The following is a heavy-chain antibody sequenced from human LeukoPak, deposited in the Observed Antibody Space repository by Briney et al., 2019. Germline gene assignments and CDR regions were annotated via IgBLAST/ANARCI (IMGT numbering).Heavy chain of an antibody. V-gene: IGHV1-46*01. Sequence: ASVKVSCKASGYTFTSYYMHWVRQAPGQGLEWMGIINPSGGSTSYARKFQSRVTMTRDTSISTAYMELSRLRSDDTAVYYCARASWSGTKVGIDYWGQGTLVTVSS. CDR1: GYTFTSYY. CDR3: ARASWSGTKVGIDY. D-gene: IGHD1-1*01. CDR2: INPSGGST. J-gene: IGHJ4*02.